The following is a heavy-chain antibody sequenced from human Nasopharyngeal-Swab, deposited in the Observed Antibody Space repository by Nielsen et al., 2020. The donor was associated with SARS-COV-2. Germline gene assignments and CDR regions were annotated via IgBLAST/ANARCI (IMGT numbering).Heavy chain of an antibody. CDR3: ARDTGGSPNYFDP. D-gene: IGHD1-7*01. CDR1: GFTFSGYT. CDR2: ISSTTPYI. Sequence: GESLKISCVASGFTFSGYTMNWVRQAPGKGLEWISSISSTTPYIYYADSVKGRFTISRDNAKNSLYLQMNFLRVEDTAMYYCARDTGGSPNYFDPWGQGTLVTVSS. J-gene: IGHJ5*02. V-gene: IGHV3-21*01.